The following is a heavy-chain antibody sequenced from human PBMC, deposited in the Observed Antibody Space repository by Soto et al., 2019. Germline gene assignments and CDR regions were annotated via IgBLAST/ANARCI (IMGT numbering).Heavy chain of an antibody. CDR3: ARGAECSSTSCYKWFDP. CDR1: GYTLTSYD. V-gene: IGHV1-8*01. D-gene: IGHD2-2*02. Sequence: ASVRVSCKASGYTLTSYDINRLRQTTRQGLEWMGWMNPHSGNTGYAQKFQGRVTMTRNTSISTAYVELSSLRSEDTAVYYCARGAECSSTSCYKWFDPWGQGTLVTVSS. CDR2: MNPHSGNT. J-gene: IGHJ5*02.